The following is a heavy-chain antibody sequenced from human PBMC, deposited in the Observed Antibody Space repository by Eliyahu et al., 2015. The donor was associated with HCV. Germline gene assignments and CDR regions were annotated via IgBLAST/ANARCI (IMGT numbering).Heavy chain of an antibody. CDR2: ISGSSSTI. J-gene: IGHJ3*02. Sequence: EVQVVESGGGLVQPGGSLRLSCAASGFTFSTYSMNWVRQAPGKGLEWVSYISGSSSTIYYADSVKGRFTISRDNAKNSLYLQMNSLRAEDSALYYCARRAYDGFDIWGQGTMVTVSS. CDR3: ARRAYDGFDI. V-gene: IGHV3-48*01. CDR1: GFTFSTYS.